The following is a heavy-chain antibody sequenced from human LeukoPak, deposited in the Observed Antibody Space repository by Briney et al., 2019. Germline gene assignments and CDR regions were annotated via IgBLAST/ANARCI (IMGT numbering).Heavy chain of an antibody. CDR3: ARHGEQWLGYYYYGMDV. CDR2: IDPSDSYT. J-gene: IGHJ6*02. CDR1: GYSFTTYG. V-gene: IGHV5-10-1*01. Sequence: GASLKISCKGSGYSFTTYGIDWVRQMPGKGLEWMGRIDPSDSYTNYSPSFQGHVTISADKSISTAYLQWSSLKASDTAMYYCARHGEQWLGYYYYGMDVWGQGTTVTVSS. D-gene: IGHD6-19*01.